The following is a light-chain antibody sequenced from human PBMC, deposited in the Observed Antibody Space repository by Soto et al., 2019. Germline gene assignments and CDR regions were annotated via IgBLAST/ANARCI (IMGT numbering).Light chain of an antibody. CDR3: QQYHRQPLT. J-gene: IGKJ4*01. Sequence: DIQMTQSPSTLSASVGDRVTMTCRASQSIDLWLAWYQQKPGKAPKLLIYDVSSLDGGVPSRFSGSGSGTEFTLTISSLQPEDSASYYCQQYHRQPLTFGGGTEVEIK. CDR2: DVS. V-gene: IGKV1-5*01. CDR1: QSIDLW.